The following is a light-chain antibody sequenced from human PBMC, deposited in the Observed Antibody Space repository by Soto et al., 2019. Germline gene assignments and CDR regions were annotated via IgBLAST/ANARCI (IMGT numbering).Light chain of an antibody. V-gene: IGKV1-5*03. CDR3: QQYSSSSPS. CDR2: KAS. CDR1: QSISSW. J-gene: IGKJ2*03. Sequence: DIQMTQSPSTLSASVGDRVTITCRASQSISSWLAWYQKKPGKAPKLLIYKASSLESGVPSRFSGSGSGTEFTLTISSLQPDDFATYSCQQYSSSSPSFGQGTKLEIK.